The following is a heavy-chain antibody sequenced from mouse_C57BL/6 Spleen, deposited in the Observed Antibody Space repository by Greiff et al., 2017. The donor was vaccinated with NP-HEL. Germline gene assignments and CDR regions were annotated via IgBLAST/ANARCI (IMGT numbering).Heavy chain of an antibody. CDR1: GYTFTSYW. J-gene: IGHJ1*03. Sequence: VKLQQPGAELVRPGSSVKLSCKASGYTFTSYWMHWVKQRPIQGLEWIGNIDPSDSETHYNQKFKDKATLTVDKSSSTAYMQLSSLTSEDSAVYYCATYYGSSYGYFDVWGTGTTVTVSS. CDR2: IDPSDSET. D-gene: IGHD1-1*01. CDR3: ATYYGSSYGYFDV. V-gene: IGHV1-52*01.